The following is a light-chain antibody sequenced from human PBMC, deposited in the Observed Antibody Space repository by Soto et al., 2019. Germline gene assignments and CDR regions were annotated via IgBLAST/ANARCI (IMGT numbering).Light chain of an antibody. J-gene: IGKJ5*01. V-gene: IGKV3-20*01. CDR3: QQYGSSPIT. CDR2: GAS. Sequence: EIVLTQSPGTLSLSPGERATLSCRTSQSVSSSYLAWYQQKPGQAPRLLIHGASSRATGIPDRISGSGSGTDFTLTISRLEPEDFAVYYCQQYGSSPITFGQGTRLEIK. CDR1: QSVSSSY.